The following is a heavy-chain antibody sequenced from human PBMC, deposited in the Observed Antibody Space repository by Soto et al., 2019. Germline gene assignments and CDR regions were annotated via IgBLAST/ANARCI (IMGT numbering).Heavy chain of an antibody. D-gene: IGHD5-12*01. Sequence: QVQLVESGGGVVQPGRSLRLSCAASGFTFNSSGMHWVRQAPGKGLEWVALIWYDGRNTYYADSVKGRFTVSRDNSKNTLSLQMTSLRAEDTAVYYCAKGRSRYSDYDLDYWGQGTLVTVSS. CDR2: IWYDGRNT. CDR3: AKGRSRYSDYDLDY. V-gene: IGHV3-33*06. J-gene: IGHJ4*02. CDR1: GFTFNSSG.